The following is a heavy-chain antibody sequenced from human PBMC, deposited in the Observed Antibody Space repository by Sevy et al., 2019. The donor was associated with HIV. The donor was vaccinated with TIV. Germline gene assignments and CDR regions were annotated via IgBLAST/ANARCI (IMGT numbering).Heavy chain of an antibody. Sequence: ASVKVSCKASGYTFTSHGISWVRQAPGQGLEWVGWISTYNDDTKYAQKVQGRVTMTTDTSTTTVFMELRSLRSDDPAIYYCARDLPPLDYYGSGSYYTSDYWGQGTLVTVSS. CDR1: GYTFTSHG. J-gene: IGHJ4*02. D-gene: IGHD3-10*01. CDR2: ISTYNDDT. V-gene: IGHV1-18*01. CDR3: ARDLPPLDYYGSGSYYTSDY.